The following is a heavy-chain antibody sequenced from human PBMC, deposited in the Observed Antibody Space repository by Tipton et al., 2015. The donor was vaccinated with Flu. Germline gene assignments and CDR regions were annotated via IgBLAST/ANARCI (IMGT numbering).Heavy chain of an antibody. D-gene: IGHD6-6*01. Sequence: TLSLTCTVSGGSISCGSYYWSWIRQPAGKVLEWIGSIYYSGSTYYNPSLKSRVTISVDTSKNQFSLKLSSVTAADTAVYYCAREEIAARPDYFDYWGQGTLVTVSS. CDR3: AREEIAARPDYFDY. CDR2: IYYSGST. J-gene: IGHJ4*02. V-gene: IGHV4-39*07. CDR1: GGSISCGSYY.